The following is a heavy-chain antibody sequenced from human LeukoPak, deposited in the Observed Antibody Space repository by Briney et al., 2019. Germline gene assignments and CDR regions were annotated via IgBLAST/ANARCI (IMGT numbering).Heavy chain of an antibody. CDR2: IYYSGST. CDR1: GGSISTYY. CDR3: ARESVGRSYPDAFDI. J-gene: IGHJ3*02. D-gene: IGHD1-26*01. V-gene: IGHV4-59*01. Sequence: SETLSLTCTVSGGSISTYYWSWIRQPPGKGLEWIGYIYYSGSTKYNPSLKSRVTISVDTSKNQFSLKLSSVTAADTAVYYCARESVGRSYPDAFDIWGQGTMVTVSS.